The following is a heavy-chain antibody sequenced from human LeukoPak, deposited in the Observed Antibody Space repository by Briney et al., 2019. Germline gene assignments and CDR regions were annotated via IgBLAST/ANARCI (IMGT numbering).Heavy chain of an antibody. CDR2: ISAYNGNT. Sequence: ASVKVSCKASGGTFSNYALIWVRQAPGQGLEWMGWISAYNGNTNYAQKLQGRVTMTTDTSTSTAYMELRSLRSDDTAVYYCAREVEYYDSSGYYSDAFDIWGQGTMVTVSS. CDR1: GGTFSNYA. J-gene: IGHJ3*02. V-gene: IGHV1-18*01. CDR3: AREVEYYDSSGYYSDAFDI. D-gene: IGHD3-22*01.